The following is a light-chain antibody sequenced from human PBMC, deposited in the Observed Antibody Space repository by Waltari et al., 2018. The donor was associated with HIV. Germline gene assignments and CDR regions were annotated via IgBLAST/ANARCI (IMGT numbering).Light chain of an antibody. V-gene: IGLV1-51*01. CDR3: AAWDSNLNALV. CDR2: DTD. J-gene: IGLJ2*01. Sequence: QSVLTQPPSVSAAPGQKVTISCSGSTSNIGKNGVSWYFHVPGTAPKLLVYDTDDRPSGTRDRLSGSRSGTSALLAITGLQPGDEADYYCAAWDSNLNALVFGGGTRLNVL. CDR1: TSNIGKNG.